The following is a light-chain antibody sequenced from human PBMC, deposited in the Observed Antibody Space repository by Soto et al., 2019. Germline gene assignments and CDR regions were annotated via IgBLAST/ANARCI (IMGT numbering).Light chain of an antibody. Sequence: DIQMTQSPSTLSAFIGDRVTITCRASQSISTWLAWYQQKPGKAPQLLIYDASSLGSGVPSRFSGSGSGTDFTLTISSLRPDDFATYYCQQYNSYSPWTFDQGTKVEIK. CDR2: DAS. CDR1: QSISTW. J-gene: IGKJ1*01. CDR3: QQYNSYSPWT. V-gene: IGKV1-5*01.